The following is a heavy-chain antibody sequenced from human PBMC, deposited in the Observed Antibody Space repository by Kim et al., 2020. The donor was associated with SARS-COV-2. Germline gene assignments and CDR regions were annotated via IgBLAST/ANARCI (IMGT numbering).Heavy chain of an antibody. D-gene: IGHD3-10*01. V-gene: IGHV3-7*03. CDR2: IKQDGSEK. Sequence: GGSLRLSCAASGFTFSSYWMSWVRQAPGKGLEWVANIKQDGSEKYYVDSVKGRFTISRDNAKNSLYLQMNSLRAEDTAVYYCASDYYGSGVYYYYYYGMDVWGQGTTITVSS. J-gene: IGHJ6*02. CDR1: GFTFSSYW. CDR3: ASDYYGSGVYYYYYYGMDV.